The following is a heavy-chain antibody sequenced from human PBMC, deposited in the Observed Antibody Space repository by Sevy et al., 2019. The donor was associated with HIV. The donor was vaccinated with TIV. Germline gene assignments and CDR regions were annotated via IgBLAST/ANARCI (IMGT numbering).Heavy chain of an antibody. CDR2: IKSKTDGGTT. V-gene: IGHV3-15*07. CDR1: GFTFSNAW. J-gene: IGHJ6*02. Sequence: GGSLRLSCAASGFTFSNAWMNWVRQAPGKGLEWVGRIKSKTDGGTTDYAAPVKGRFTISRDDSKNTLYLQMNSLKTEDTAVYYCTTDSRRFSVVVDLRYYYYGMDVWGQGTTVTVSS. CDR3: TTDSRRFSVVVDLRYYYYGMDV. D-gene: IGHD2-15*01.